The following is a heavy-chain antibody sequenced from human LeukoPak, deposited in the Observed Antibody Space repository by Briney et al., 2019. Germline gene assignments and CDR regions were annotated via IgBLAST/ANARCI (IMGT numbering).Heavy chain of an antibody. Sequence: PSETLSLSCTVSGGSISSYYWSWIRQPPGKGLEWIGYIYYSGSTNYNPSLKSRVTISVDTSKNQFSLKLSSVTAADTAVYYCARVDYDFWSGPRVYFDYWGQGTLVTVSS. D-gene: IGHD3-3*01. V-gene: IGHV4-59*01. CDR3: ARVDYDFWSGPRVYFDY. J-gene: IGHJ4*02. CDR1: GGSISSYY. CDR2: IYYSGST.